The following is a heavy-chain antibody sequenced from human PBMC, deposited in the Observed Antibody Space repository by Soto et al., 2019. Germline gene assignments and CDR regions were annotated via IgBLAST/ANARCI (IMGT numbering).Heavy chain of an antibody. CDR3: ARAPGYLYYFDY. V-gene: IGHV1-69*02. J-gene: IGHJ4*02. D-gene: IGHD3-9*01. CDR2: IIPILGIA. Sequence: SVKVSCKASGGTFSSYTISWVRQAPGQGLEWMGRIIPILGIANYAQKFQGRVTITADKSTSTAYMELSSLRSEDTAVYYCARAPGYLYYFDYWGQGTLVTVSS. CDR1: GGTFSSYT.